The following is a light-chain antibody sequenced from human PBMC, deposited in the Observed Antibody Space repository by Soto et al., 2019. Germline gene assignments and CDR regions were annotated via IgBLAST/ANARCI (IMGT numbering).Light chain of an antibody. CDR1: QSISSW. CDR3: QQYSRYST. CDR2: KAS. J-gene: IGKJ2*01. V-gene: IGKV1-5*03. Sequence: DIQMTQSPSTLSASVGDRVTITCRASQSISSWLAWYQQKPGKAPKLLIYKASNLESGVPSRFSGGGSGTEFTLTISSLQPDDFATYDCQQYSRYSTFGQGTKLEIK.